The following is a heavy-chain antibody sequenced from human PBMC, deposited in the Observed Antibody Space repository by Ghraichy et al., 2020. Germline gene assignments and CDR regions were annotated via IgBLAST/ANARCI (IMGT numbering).Heavy chain of an antibody. CDR2: IYYSGST. Sequence: SETLSLTCTVSGGSISSYYWSWIRQPPGKGLEWIGYIYYSGSTNYNPSLKSRVTISVDTSKNQFSLKLSSVTAADTAVYYCAIGRNSGYVGYWGQGTLVTVSS. D-gene: IGHD1-26*01. CDR3: AIGRNSGYVGY. CDR1: GGSISSYY. V-gene: IGHV4-59*01. J-gene: IGHJ4*02.